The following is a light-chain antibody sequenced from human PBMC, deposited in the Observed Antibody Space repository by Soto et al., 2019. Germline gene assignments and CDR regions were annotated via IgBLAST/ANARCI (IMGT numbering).Light chain of an antibody. V-gene: IGKV1-9*01. J-gene: IGKJ4*01. CDR3: QHINSFPLT. Sequence: DIQLTQFPSFVSASVGDRVAITCRASQDIIDNVVWYRQKPGKAPYLLIFDASKVQTGVPSRFSGSGYGTDFTLTINSLQPEDVGTYYCQHINSFPLTFGGGTKVEVK. CDR2: DAS. CDR1: QDIIDN.